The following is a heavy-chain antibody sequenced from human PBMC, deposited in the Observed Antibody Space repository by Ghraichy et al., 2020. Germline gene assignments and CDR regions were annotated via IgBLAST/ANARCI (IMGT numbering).Heavy chain of an antibody. V-gene: IGHV4-34*01. Sequence: SETLSLTCAVYGGSFSGYYWSWIRQPPGKGLEWIGEINHSGSTNYNPSLKSRVTISVDTSKNQFSLKLSSVTAADTAVYYCARTSSGYYYYYYYYYMDVWGKGTTVTVSS. D-gene: IGHD3-22*01. CDR1: GGSFSGYY. J-gene: IGHJ6*03. CDR3: ARTSSGYYYYYYYYYMDV. CDR2: INHSGST.